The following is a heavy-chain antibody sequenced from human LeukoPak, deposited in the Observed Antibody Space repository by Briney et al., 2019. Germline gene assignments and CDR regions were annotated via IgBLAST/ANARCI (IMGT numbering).Heavy chain of an antibody. J-gene: IGHJ4*02. CDR1: GGSFSGYY. Sequence: SETLSLTCAVYGGSFSGYYWSWIRQPPWKGLEWIGEINHSGSTNYNPSLKSRVTISVDTSKNQFSLKLSSVTAADTAVYYCARGQARYGSGSPPFDYWGQGTLVTVSS. CDR2: INHSGST. CDR3: ARGQARYGSGSPPFDY. V-gene: IGHV4-34*01. D-gene: IGHD3-10*01.